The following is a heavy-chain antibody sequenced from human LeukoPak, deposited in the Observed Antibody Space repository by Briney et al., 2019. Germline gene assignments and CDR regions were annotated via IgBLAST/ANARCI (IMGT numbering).Heavy chain of an antibody. V-gene: IGHV4-59*12. D-gene: IGHD4-23*01. CDR2: IYYSGST. Sequence: SGTLSLTCTVSGGSISSYYWSWIRQPPGKGLEWIGYIYYSGSTYYNPSLKSRVTISVDTSKNQFSLKLSSVTAADTAVYYCARCGTTMGNRLFDYWGQGTLVTVSS. CDR1: GGSISSYY. CDR3: ARCGTTMGNRLFDY. J-gene: IGHJ4*02.